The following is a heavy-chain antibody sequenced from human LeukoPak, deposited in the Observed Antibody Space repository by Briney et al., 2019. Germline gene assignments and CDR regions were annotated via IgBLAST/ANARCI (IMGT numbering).Heavy chain of an antibody. J-gene: IGHJ4*02. CDR2: ISGTGTST. Sequence: PGGSLRLSCAASEFTFSSYTMSWVRQAPGKGLEWVSAISGTGTSTYYADSVKGRFTISRDNSKNTLYLQMNSQRAEDTAVYYCARAPYGSGSYSPFDYWGQGTLVTVSS. V-gene: IGHV3-23*01. CDR3: ARAPYGSGSYSPFDY. D-gene: IGHD3-10*01. CDR1: EFTFSSYT.